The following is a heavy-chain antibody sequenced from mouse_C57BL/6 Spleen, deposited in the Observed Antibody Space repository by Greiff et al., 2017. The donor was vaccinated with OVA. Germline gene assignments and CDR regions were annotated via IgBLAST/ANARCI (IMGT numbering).Heavy chain of an antibody. CDR3: ARENGSSFAY. J-gene: IGHJ3*01. CDR2: INPNNGGT. CDR1: GYTFTDYY. V-gene: IGHV1-26*01. D-gene: IGHD1-1*01. Sequence: VQLQQSGPELVKPGASVKISCKASGYTFTDYYMNWVKQSHGKSLEWIGDINPNNGGTSYNQKFKGKATLTVEKSASTAYMELRSLTSEDSAVYYCARENGSSFAYWGQGTLVTVSA.